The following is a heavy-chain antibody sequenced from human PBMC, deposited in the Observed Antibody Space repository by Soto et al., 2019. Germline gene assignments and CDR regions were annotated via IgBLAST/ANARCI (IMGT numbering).Heavy chain of an antibody. D-gene: IGHD3-16*01. V-gene: IGHV4-34*01. CDR3: ARAALTFRGVSPYAN. CDR2: INHSGST. CDR1: GGSFSGYY. J-gene: IGHJ4*02. Sequence: PSETLSLTCAVYGGSFSGYYWSWIRQPPGKGPEWIGEINHSGSTNYNPSLKSRVTISVDTSKNQFSLKLSSVTAADTAVYYCARAALTFRGVSPYANWGQGTLVTVSS.